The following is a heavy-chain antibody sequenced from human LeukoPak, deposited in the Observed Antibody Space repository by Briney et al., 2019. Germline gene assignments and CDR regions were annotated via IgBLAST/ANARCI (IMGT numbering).Heavy chain of an antibody. V-gene: IGHV4-39*07. D-gene: IGHD4-23*01. J-gene: IGHJ3*02. CDR1: GGSISSSSYY. Sequence: SETLSLTCTVSGGSISSSSYYWGWIRQPPGKGLEWIGNIFYTGSAYYNPSLESRVTISVDMSKNQFSLKLSSVTAADTAVYYCARDHTGVYDAFDIWGQGTMVTVSS. CDR3: ARDHTGVYDAFDI. CDR2: IFYTGSA.